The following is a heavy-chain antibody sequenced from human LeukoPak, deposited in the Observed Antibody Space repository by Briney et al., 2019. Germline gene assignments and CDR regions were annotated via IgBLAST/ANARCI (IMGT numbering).Heavy chain of an antibody. CDR1: GFTFSSYW. V-gene: IGHV3-7*04. J-gene: IGHJ6*02. CDR3: ARLRPYSSSWYADYGMDV. Sequence: GGPLRLSSVASGFTFSSYWMTWVRQAPGKGLEWVANMKSDGTQNYYVDSVKGLFTISRDNAKNSLYLQMNSLRADETAVYYCARLRPYSSSWYADYGMDVWGQGTTVTVSS. D-gene: IGHD6-13*01. CDR2: MKSDGTQN.